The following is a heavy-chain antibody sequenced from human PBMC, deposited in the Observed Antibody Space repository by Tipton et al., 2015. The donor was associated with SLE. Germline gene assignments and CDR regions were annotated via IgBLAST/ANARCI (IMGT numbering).Heavy chain of an antibody. Sequence: SLRLSCAASGFTFSSYAMSWVRQAPGKGLEWVSAISGSGGSTYYADSVKGRFTISRDNAKNSLYLQMNSLRAEDTAVYYCARRSSSLGVWFDYWGQGTLVTVSS. CDR2: ISGSGGST. D-gene: IGHD6-13*01. CDR1: GFTFSSYA. CDR3: ARRSSSLGVWFDY. J-gene: IGHJ4*02. V-gene: IGHV3-23*01.